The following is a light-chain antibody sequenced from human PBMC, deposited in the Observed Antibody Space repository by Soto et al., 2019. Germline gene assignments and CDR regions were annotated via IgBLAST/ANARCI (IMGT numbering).Light chain of an antibody. CDR2: EVN. CDR3: NSYAGSNDLV. J-gene: IGLJ2*01. CDR1: SSDVGGYNY. V-gene: IGLV2-8*01. Sequence: QSALTQPPSASGSPGQSVTISCTGTSSDVGGYNYVSWYQQHPAKAPKLMIYEVNKRPSGVPDRFSGSKSDNTASLTVSGLQAEDEDDYYCNSYAGSNDLVFGGGTKLTVL.